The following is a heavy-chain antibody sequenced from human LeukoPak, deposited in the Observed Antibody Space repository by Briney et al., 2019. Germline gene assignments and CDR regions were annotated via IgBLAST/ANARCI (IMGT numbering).Heavy chain of an antibody. CDR3: AREHYSSSCPDY. V-gene: IGHV3-74*01. D-gene: IGHD6-13*01. CDR2: INSDGSSS. Sequence: GGSLRLSCAASGFTFSSYWMHWVRQAPGKGLVWVSRINSDGSSSNYADSVKGRFAISRDNAKNTLYLQMNSLRAEDTAVYYCAREHYSSSCPDYWGQGTLVTVSS. CDR1: GFTFSSYW. J-gene: IGHJ4*02.